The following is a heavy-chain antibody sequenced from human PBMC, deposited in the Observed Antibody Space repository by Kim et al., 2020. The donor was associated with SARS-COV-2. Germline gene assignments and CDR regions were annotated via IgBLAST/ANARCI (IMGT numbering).Heavy chain of an antibody. CDR2: IYYSGST. Sequence: SETLSLTCTVSGGSISSSSYYWGWIRQPPGKGLEWIGSIYYSGSTNYNPSLKSRVTISVDTSKNQFSLKLSSVTAADTAVYYCSRQARGNIVVVVAAPTTFDYWGQGTLVTVSS. V-gene: IGHV4-39*01. CDR3: SRQARGNIVVVVAAPTTFDY. CDR1: GGSISSSSYY. D-gene: IGHD2-15*01. J-gene: IGHJ4*02.